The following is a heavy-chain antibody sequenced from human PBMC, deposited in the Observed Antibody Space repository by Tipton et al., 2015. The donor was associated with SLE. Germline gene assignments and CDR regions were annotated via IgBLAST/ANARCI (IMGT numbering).Heavy chain of an antibody. Sequence: QLVQSGAEVKKPGASVKLSCKASGYSFTGYYLHWVRQAPGQGLEWMGWINPNSGFTNYAQMFQGRVTMTLTRDTSTGTAFMELNSLRSDDTAVYYCARERDPYIAVAGSDYYYGMDVWGQGTTVTVSS. D-gene: IGHD6-19*01. V-gene: IGHV1-2*02. CDR1: GYSFTGYY. CDR2: INPNSGFT. CDR3: ARERDPYIAVAGSDYYYGMDV. J-gene: IGHJ6*02.